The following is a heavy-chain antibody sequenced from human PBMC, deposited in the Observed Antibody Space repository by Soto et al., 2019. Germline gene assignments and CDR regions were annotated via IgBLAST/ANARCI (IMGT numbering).Heavy chain of an antibody. CDR3: ARSDTMRWPQLMAFDI. CDR2: IYYSGST. Sequence: PSETLSLTCTVSGGSISSYYWSWIRQPPGKGLEWVGYIYYSGSTNYNPSLKSRVTISVDTSKNQFSLKLSSVTAADTAVYYCARSDTMRWPQLMAFDIWGQGTMVTVSS. CDR1: GGSISSYY. J-gene: IGHJ3*02. V-gene: IGHV4-59*01. D-gene: IGHD2-8*01.